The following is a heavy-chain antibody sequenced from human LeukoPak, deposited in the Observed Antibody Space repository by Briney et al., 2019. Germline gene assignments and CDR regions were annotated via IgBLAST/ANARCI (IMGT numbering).Heavy chain of an antibody. J-gene: IGHJ4*02. CDR2: IKQDGSEK. CDR1: GFTFSSYA. CDR3: ARFRPYYDFWSGYLGVDY. V-gene: IGHV3-7*01. Sequence: GGSLRLSCAASGFTFSSYAMSWVRQAPGKGLEWVANIKQDGSEKYYVDSVKGRFTISRDNAKNSLYLQMNSLRAEDTAVYYCARFRPYYDFWSGYLGVDYWGQGTLVTVSS. D-gene: IGHD3-3*01.